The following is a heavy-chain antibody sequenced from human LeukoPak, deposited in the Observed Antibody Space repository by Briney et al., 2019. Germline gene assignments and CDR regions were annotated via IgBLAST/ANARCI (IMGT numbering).Heavy chain of an antibody. CDR1: GGSISSGGYS. Sequence: PSETLSLTCTVSGGSISSGGYSWSWIRQPPGKGLEWIGYIYRSGSTYFNPSLKSRVTISVDRSKNQFSLKLSSVTAADTAVYYCARAVIGFYSGGSYRGGDYYPEYFQHWGQGALVAVSS. V-gene: IGHV4-30-2*01. CDR2: IYRSGST. CDR3: ARAVIGFYSGGSYRGGDYYPEYFQH. D-gene: IGHD2-21*02. J-gene: IGHJ1*01.